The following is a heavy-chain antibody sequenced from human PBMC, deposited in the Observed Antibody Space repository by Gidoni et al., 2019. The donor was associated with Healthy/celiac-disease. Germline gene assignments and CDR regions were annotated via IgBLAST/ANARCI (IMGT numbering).Heavy chain of an antibody. J-gene: IGHJ4*02. CDR3: AKALSYYYDSSGYYYFDY. V-gene: IGHV3-23*01. CDR2: ISGSGGST. D-gene: IGHD3-22*01. CDR1: GFTFSSYA. Sequence: ELQLLESGGGLVQPGGSLRLSCAASGFTFSSYAMSGVRPAPGKGLEWVSAISGSGGSTYYADSVKGRFTISRDNSKNTLYLQRNSLRAEDTAVYYCAKALSYYYDSSGYYYFDYWGQGTLVTVSS.